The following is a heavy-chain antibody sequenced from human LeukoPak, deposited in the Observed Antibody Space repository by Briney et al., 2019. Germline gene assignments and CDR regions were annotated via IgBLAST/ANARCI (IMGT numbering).Heavy chain of an antibody. CDR3: ALYYYDSSGYLFDY. Sequence: SETLSLTCSVSNASIISSSYYWSWIRQHPGKGLEWIGYIYYSGSTYYNPSLKSRVTISVDTSKNQFSLKLSSVTAADTAVYYCALYYYDSSGYLFDYWGQGTLVTVSS. V-gene: IGHV4-31*03. D-gene: IGHD3-22*01. CDR1: NASIISSSYY. CDR2: IYYSGST. J-gene: IGHJ4*02.